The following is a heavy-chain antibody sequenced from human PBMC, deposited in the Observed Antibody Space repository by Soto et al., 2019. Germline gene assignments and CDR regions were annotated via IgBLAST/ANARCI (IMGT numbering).Heavy chain of an antibody. CDR3: VREDVYCSVGSCYPRFMDV. V-gene: IGHV3-11*01. J-gene: IGHJ6*03. Sequence: QVQLVESGGGLVKPGGSLRLYCAASGFTFSDYYMSWIRQAPGKGLAWVSYISSSGSTIYYADSVKGRFTISRDNAKNSVYLQMNILRAEDTAVYYCVREDVYCSVGSCYPRFMDVWGKGTTVTVSS. D-gene: IGHD2-15*01. CDR2: ISSSGSTI. CDR1: GFTFSDYY.